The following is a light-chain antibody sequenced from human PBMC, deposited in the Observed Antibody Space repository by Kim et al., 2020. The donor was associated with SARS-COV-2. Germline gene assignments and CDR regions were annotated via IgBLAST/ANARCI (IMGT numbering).Light chain of an antibody. J-gene: IGLJ3*02. CDR2: GKN. CDR1: SLRSYY. Sequence: LGQTVSITCQGDSLRSYYASWYQQKPGQAPVLVIYGKNNRPSGIPDRFSGSSSGNTASLTITGAQAEDEADYYCNSRDSSVSHWVFGGGTKLTVL. V-gene: IGLV3-19*01. CDR3: NSRDSSVSHWV.